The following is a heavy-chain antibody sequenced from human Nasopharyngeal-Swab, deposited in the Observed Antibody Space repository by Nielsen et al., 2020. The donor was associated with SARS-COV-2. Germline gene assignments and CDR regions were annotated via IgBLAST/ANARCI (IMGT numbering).Heavy chain of an antibody. V-gene: IGHV4-39*07. D-gene: IGHD3-9*01. Sequence: WIRQPTGKGLEWIGSIYYSGSTYYNPSLKSRVIISVDTSKNQFSLKLSSVTAADTAVYYCASGLAYYDILTGYQYDAFDIWGQGTMVTVSS. CDR2: IYYSGST. J-gene: IGHJ3*02. CDR3: ASGLAYYDILTGYQYDAFDI.